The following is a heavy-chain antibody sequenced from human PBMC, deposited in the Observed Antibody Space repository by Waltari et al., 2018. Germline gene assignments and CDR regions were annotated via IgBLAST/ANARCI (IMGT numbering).Heavy chain of an antibody. V-gene: IGHV3-7*01. J-gene: IGHJ3*02. CDR1: GVRTAW. CDR3: SKRLEI. CDR2: INEEGGEK. Sequence: DVQPVESGVGLVQPGGSLGLSCEVYGVRTAWMDWVSQAPGKGLQWVANINEEGGEKYELDSVKGRFTISRDNAKKLVYLEMNTRRAEDTATYYCSKRLEIWGRGTMVAVS.